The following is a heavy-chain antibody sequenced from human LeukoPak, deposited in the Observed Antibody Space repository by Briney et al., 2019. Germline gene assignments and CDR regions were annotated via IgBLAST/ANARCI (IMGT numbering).Heavy chain of an antibody. V-gene: IGHV4-34*01. J-gene: IGHJ4*02. D-gene: IGHD4-17*01. CDR3: ASYGDYDVYYFDY. CDR1: GGSFSGYY. Sequence: SETLSLTCAVYGGSFSGYYWSWIRQPPGKGLEWIGEINHSGSTNYNPSLKSRVTISVDTSKNQFSLKLSSVTAADTAVYYCASYGDYDVYYFDYWGQGTLVTVSS. CDR2: INHSGST.